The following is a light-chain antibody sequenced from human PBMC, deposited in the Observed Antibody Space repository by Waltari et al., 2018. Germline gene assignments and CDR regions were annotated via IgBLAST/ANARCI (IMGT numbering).Light chain of an antibody. CDR1: QGVANS. CDR3: QQFHIVLS. Sequence: DIQMTQSPSSLSASVGDRVTTTCQASQGVANSLKGYQQTPGKAPKLLISRASNLESGVPSRCSGGGYATHFSLTISNLQPEDIATYYCQQFHIVLSFGQGTKLEIK. J-gene: IGKJ2*01. V-gene: IGKV1-33*01. CDR2: RAS.